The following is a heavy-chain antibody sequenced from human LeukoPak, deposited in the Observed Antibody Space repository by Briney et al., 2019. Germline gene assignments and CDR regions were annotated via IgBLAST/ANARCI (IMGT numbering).Heavy chain of an antibody. CDR3: ARWVDTAMVFDY. D-gene: IGHD5-18*01. CDR1: GFTVSSNY. V-gene: IGHV3-66*02. J-gene: IGHJ4*02. CDR2: SYSGGST. Sequence: GGSLSLSCAASGFTVSSNYVSGVRDSPGGGVVGVSVSYSGGSTYYAGSVKGRFTISRDNSKNTLYLHMNSLRAEDTAVYYCARWVDTAMVFDYWGQGTLVTVSS.